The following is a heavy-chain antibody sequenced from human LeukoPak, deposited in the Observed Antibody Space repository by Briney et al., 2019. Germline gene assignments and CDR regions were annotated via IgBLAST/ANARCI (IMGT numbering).Heavy chain of an antibody. CDR1: GGSISSYH. Sequence: PSETLSLTCTVSGGSISSYHWSWIRQPPGKGLEWIGYFYDTGSTNYNPSLKSRVTISVDTSKNQFSLKLSSVTAADTAVYYCARGRVLPAAIGRIYCFDYWGQGTRVTVSS. J-gene: IGHJ4*02. D-gene: IGHD2-2*02. CDR2: FYDTGST. CDR3: ARGRVLPAAIGRIYCFDY. V-gene: IGHV4-59*01.